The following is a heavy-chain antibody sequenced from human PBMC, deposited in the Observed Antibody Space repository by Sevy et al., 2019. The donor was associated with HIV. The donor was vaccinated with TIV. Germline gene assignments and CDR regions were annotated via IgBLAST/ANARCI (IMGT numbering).Heavy chain of an antibody. V-gene: IGHV3-20*04. CDR3: ARAGTYYDFWSGYYNAFDI. CDR2: INWNGGST. CDR1: GFTFDDYG. Sequence: GGSLRLSCAASGFTFDDYGMSWVRQAPGKGLEWVSGINWNGGSTGYADSVKGQFTISRDNAKNSLYLQMNSLRAEDTALYYCARAGTYYDFWSGYYNAFDIWGQGTMVTVSS. D-gene: IGHD3-3*01. J-gene: IGHJ3*02.